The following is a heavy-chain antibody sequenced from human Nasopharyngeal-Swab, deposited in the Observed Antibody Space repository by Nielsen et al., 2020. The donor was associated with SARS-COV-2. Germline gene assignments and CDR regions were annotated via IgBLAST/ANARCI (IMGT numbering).Heavy chain of an antibody. D-gene: IGHD3-10*01. J-gene: IGHJ4*02. V-gene: IGHV3-53*01. CDR1: GFTVSSNY. CDR2: IYSGGST. Sequence: GESLKISCAASGFTVSSNYMSWVRQAPGKGLEWVSVIYSGGSTYYADSVKGRFTISRDNSKNTLYLQMNSLRAEDTAVYYCARGGLWFGASYYFDYWGQGTPVTVSS. CDR3: ARGGLWFGASYYFDY.